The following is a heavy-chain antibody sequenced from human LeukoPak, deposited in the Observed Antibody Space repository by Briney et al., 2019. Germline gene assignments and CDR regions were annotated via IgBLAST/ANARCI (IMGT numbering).Heavy chain of an antibody. CDR2: ITGSGGST. CDR1: GFTFSSYY. Sequence: GGSLRLSCAASGFTFSSYYMSWVRQAPGKGLEWVSSITGSGGSTYYADSVKGRFSISRDNSKNTLYLQRNSLRAEDTAVYYCAKAENGLDYWGQGTLVTVSS. CDR3: AKAENGLDY. D-gene: IGHD2-8*01. J-gene: IGHJ4*02. V-gene: IGHV3-23*01.